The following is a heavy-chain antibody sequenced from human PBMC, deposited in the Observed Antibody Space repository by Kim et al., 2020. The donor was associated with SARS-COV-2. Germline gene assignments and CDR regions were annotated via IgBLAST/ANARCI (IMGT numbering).Heavy chain of an antibody. D-gene: IGHD3-22*01. CDR2: IYSGGST. J-gene: IGHJ4*02. CDR3: AREWSNSSGYYGDY. V-gene: IGHV3-66*01. CDR1: GFTVSSNY. Sequence: LSLTCAASGFTVSSNYMSWVRQAPGKGLEWVSVIYSGGSTYYADSVKGRFTISRDNSKNTLYLQMNSLRAEDTAVYYCAREWSNSSGYYGDYWGQGTLVTVSS.